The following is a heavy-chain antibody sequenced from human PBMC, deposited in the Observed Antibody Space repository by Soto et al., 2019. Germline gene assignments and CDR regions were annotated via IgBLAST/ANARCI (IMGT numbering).Heavy chain of an antibody. CDR1: GFPFTSYG. Sequence: QVQLVESGGGVVQPGRSLRLSCAASGFPFTSYGMHWVREGPDKGLEWVAIISYDGSDKYYADSVKGRFTISRDNSKKTLYLQMNSLRTEGTALYYCVRGQYYFDFRGQGTLVIVSS. J-gene: IGHJ4*02. D-gene: IGHD3-10*01. CDR2: ISYDGSDK. CDR3: VRGQYYFDF. V-gene: IGHV3-30*03.